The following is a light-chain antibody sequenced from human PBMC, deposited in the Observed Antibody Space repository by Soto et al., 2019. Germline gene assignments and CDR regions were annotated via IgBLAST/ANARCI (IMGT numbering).Light chain of an antibody. CDR2: GAS. J-gene: IGKJ3*01. CDR3: QQHNNWPQFT. V-gene: IGKV3-15*01. Sequence: DIVLTQSPATLSVSLGERVSLSCRASQIISSNLAWYQQKPGQIPRRLIYGASARAAGIPARFSGSGSGTEFTLPISSLQSEDLAVYYCQQHNNWPQFTFGAGTKVDV. CDR1: QIISSN.